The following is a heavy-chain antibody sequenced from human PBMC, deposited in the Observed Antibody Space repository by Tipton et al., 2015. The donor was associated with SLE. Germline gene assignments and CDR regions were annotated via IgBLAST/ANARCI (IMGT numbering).Heavy chain of an antibody. V-gene: IGHV4-39*07. J-gene: IGHJ4*02. CDR1: GGSISNYY. Sequence: LRLSCTVSGGSISNYYWDWIRQPPGKGLEWIGRFDHSGSTYYYPSLKSRVTILVDTSKNQFSLKLSSVTAADTAVYYCARDSDWKYAIDHWGRGTLVTVSS. CDR3: ARDSDWKYAIDH. CDR2: FDHSGST. D-gene: IGHD1-7*01.